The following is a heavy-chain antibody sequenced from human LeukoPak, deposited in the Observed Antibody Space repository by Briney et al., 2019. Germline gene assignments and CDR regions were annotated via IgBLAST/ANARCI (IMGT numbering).Heavy chain of an antibody. V-gene: IGHV3-33*01. Sequence: GRSLRLSCAASGFTFNGYAMHWVRQAPGKGLEWVAVIWHDGNNKYYADSVKGRFTISRDNSKNTVYLQMNSLRAEDTAVYYCASDWMGSTRLAGDYWGQGTLVTVSS. CDR3: ASDWMGSTRLAGDY. CDR1: GFTFNGYA. CDR2: IWHDGNNK. D-gene: IGHD2/OR15-2a*01. J-gene: IGHJ4*02.